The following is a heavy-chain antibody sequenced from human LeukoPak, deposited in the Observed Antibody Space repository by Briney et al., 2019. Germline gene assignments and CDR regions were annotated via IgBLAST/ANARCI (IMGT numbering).Heavy chain of an antibody. J-gene: IGHJ6*03. Sequence: ASVKVSCKASGDTFTSYYIHWMRQAPGQGLEWLGMITPDIGSTTYAQQFQGRITMTSDKSTSTVYMDLSSLRFEDTAVYFCARTEYHYYYMDVWGKGTTVTVSS. V-gene: IGHV1-46*01. CDR2: ITPDIGST. CDR1: GDTFTSYY. CDR3: ARTEYHYYYMDV.